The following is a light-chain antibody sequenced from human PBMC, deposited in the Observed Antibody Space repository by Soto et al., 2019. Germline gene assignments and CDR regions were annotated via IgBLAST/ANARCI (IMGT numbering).Light chain of an antibody. CDR2: AAP. V-gene: IGKV1-39*01. CDR3: QQSYSCPWT. Sequence: RYLNWYQKRPGQAPKLLIYAAPTLQSGVSSRFSGGGSGTDFSLTISSLQPEDFAIYYCQQSYSCPWTFGQGTKVDI. CDR1: RY. J-gene: IGKJ1*01.